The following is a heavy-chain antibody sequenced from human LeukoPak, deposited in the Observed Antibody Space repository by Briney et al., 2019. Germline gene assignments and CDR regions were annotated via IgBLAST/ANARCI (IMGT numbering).Heavy chain of an antibody. V-gene: IGHV1-8*01. J-gene: IGHJ4*02. CDR2: MNPNSGNT. CDR1: GYTFTSYD. D-gene: IGHD3-22*01. CDR3: ALSLFYYNSSGYYPFDY. Sequence: ASVKVSCKASGYTFTSYDINWVRQATGQGLEWMGWMNPNSGNTGYAQKFQGRVTMTRNNYIRRAYMELSSLRSEDTAVYYCALSLFYYNSSGYYPFDYWGQGTLVTVSS.